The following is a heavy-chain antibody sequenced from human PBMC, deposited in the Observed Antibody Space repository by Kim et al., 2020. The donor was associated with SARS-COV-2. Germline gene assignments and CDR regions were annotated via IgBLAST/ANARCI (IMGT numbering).Heavy chain of an antibody. J-gene: IGHJ5*02. Sequence: SETLSLTCAVSGGSISSSNWWSWVRQPPGKGLEWIGEIYHSGSTNYNPSLKSRVTISVDKSKNQFSLKLSSVTAADTAVYYCAGERWTLAAAGSQKRFDPWGQGTLVTVSS. V-gene: IGHV4-4*02. CDR1: GGSISSSNW. D-gene: IGHD6-13*01. CDR2: IYHSGST. CDR3: AGERWTLAAAGSQKRFDP.